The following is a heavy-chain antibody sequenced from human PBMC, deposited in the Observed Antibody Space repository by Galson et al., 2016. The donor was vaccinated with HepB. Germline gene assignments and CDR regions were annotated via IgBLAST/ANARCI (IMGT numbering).Heavy chain of an antibody. J-gene: IGHJ2*01. CDR1: GFTFDNYT. CDR3: ARSLGWYFDV. Sequence: SLRLSCAASGFTFDNYTMNWRRQAPGKGLEWVSSVSHSSTYVYYADSVEGRFTISRDNAKNSLYLEMNSLRVEDTAVFYCARSLGWYFDVWGRGTLVTVSS. V-gene: IGHV3-21*01. CDR2: VSHSSTYV. D-gene: IGHD6-6*01.